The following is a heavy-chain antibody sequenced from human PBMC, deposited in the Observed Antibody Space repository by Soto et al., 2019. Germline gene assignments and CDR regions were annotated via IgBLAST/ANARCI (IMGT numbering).Heavy chain of an antibody. Sequence: ASVKDSCKASRYTFTIYDISWVRQATGQGLEWMGWMNPNSGNTGYAQKFQGRVTVTRNTSISTAYMELSSLRSEDTAVYYCARGRLAAAGIDYWGQGTLVTVSS. V-gene: IGHV1-8*01. CDR1: RYTFTIYD. D-gene: IGHD6-13*01. CDR3: ARGRLAAAGIDY. CDR2: MNPNSGNT. J-gene: IGHJ4*02.